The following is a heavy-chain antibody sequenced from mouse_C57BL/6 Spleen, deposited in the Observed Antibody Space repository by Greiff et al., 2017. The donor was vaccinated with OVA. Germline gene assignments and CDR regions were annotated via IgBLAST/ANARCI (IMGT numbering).Heavy chain of an antibody. Sequence: SGAELVRPGASVKLSCKASGYTFTDYYINWVKQRPGQGLEWIARIYPGSGNTYYNEKFKGKATLTAEKSSSTAYMQLSSLTSEDSAVYFCANDYDDGAWFAYWGQGTLVTVSA. CDR3: ANDYDDGAWFAY. J-gene: IGHJ3*01. V-gene: IGHV1-76*01. D-gene: IGHD2-4*01. CDR2: IYPGSGNT. CDR1: GYTFTDYY.